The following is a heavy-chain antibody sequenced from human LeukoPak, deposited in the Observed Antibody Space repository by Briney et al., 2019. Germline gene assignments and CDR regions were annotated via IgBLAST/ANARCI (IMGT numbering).Heavy chain of an antibody. D-gene: IGHD2-15*01. V-gene: IGHV3-7*01. CDR1: GFSFRNYW. Sequence: GGSLRLSCAASGFSFRNYWMGWVRQAPGKGLEWVANTKPDGSAEYYADSVRGRFSTSRDNANNLLYLQMNSLRAEDTAVYYCARDGGLHTNFDYWGQGTLVTVSS. CDR3: ARDGGLHTNFDY. J-gene: IGHJ4*02. CDR2: TKPDGSAE.